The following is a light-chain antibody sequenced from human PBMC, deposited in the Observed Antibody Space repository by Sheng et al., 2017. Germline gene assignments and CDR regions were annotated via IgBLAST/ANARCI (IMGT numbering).Light chain of an antibody. V-gene: IGKV3-20*01. CDR2: GAS. CDR3: QQYSSAPDT. Sequence: EIVLTQSPGTLSLSPGERATLSCRASQSVSNSYLAWYQQKPGQAPRLLIYGASSRATAIPDRFSGSGSGTDFTLTISRLEPEDFAMYYCQQYSSAPDTFGGGTKVEIK. CDR1: QSVSNSY. J-gene: IGKJ4*01.